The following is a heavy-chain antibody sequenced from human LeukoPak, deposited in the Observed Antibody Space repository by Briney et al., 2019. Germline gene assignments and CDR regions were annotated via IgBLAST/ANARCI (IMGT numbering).Heavy chain of an antibody. Sequence: GGSLRLSCAASGFSFSSHWVHWVRQAPGKGLVWVSRISDDGSYTSNVDSVKGRFTISRDNSKNTLDLQMNSLRVEDTAVYYCAKDTRGYSYGYSYYGMDVWGQGTTVTVSS. V-gene: IGHV3-74*01. D-gene: IGHD5-18*01. CDR1: GFSFSSHW. CDR2: ISDDGSYT. J-gene: IGHJ6*02. CDR3: AKDTRGYSYGYSYYGMDV.